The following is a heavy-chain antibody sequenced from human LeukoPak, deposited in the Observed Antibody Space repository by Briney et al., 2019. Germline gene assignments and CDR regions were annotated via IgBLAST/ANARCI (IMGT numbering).Heavy chain of an antibody. CDR1: GGSFSGYY. Sequence: SETLSLTCAVYGGSFSGYYWSWIRQPPGKGLEWIGEINHGGSTNYNPSLKSRVTISVDTSKNQFSLKLSSVTAADTAVYYCAREAFDIWGQGTMVTVSS. J-gene: IGHJ3*02. CDR2: INHGGST. CDR3: AREAFDI. V-gene: IGHV4-34*01.